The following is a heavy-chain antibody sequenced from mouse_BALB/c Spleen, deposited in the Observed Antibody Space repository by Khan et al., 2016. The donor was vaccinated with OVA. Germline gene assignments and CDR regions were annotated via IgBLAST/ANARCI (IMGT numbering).Heavy chain of an antibody. J-gene: IGHJ4*01. CDR1: GYTFTSYW. V-gene: IGHV1S22*01. Sequence: LQQPGSELVRPGASVKLSCKASGYTFTSYWMHWVKQRHGQGLEWIGTIYPGSGSTNYDEKFKSKGALTVDTSSSTAYMHLSSLTSEDSAVYYCTRRGALGTMDYWGQGTSVTVSS. CDR2: IYPGSGST. D-gene: IGHD4-1*01. CDR3: TRRGALGTMDY.